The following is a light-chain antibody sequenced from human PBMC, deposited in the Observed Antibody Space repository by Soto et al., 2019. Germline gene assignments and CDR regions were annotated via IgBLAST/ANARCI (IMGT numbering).Light chain of an antibody. J-gene: IGKJ5*01. Sequence: EIVLTQSPGTLSLSPGERATLSCRASQSVSNNYLAWYQQKPGQAPRLLIYGASNRATGIPARFSGSGSGTDFTLTISNLEPEDFAVYYCQQRSDWPPSITFGQGTRLEI. CDR2: GAS. V-gene: IGKV3-11*01. CDR3: QQRSDWPPSIT. CDR1: QSVSNNY.